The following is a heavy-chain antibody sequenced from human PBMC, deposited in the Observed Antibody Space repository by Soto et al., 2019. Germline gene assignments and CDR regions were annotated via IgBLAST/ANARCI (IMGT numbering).Heavy chain of an antibody. CDR3: ARGLVATINYYYMDV. D-gene: IGHD5-12*01. CDR2: INHSGST. Sequence: QVQLQQWGAGLLKPSETLSLTCAVYGGSFSGYYWSWIRQPPGKGLEWIGEINHSGSTNYNPSLKSRVTITVDTSKNQFSLKMRSVTAADTAVYYCARGLVATINYYYMDVWGKGTTVTVSS. J-gene: IGHJ6*03. V-gene: IGHV4-34*01. CDR1: GGSFSGYY.